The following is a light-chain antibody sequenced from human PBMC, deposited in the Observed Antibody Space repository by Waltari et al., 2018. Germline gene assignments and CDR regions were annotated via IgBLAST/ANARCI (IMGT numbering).Light chain of an antibody. Sequence: SYELTQPPSVSVSPAQTASITCSGVRFGDKEAFWYQQKPGQAPVLVIYQDSKRPSGIPERFSGSNSGNTATLTISGTQAMDEADYYCQAWDSSTGVFGTGTKVTVL. CDR2: QDS. J-gene: IGLJ1*01. V-gene: IGLV3-1*01. CDR3: QAWDSSTGV. CDR1: RFGDKE.